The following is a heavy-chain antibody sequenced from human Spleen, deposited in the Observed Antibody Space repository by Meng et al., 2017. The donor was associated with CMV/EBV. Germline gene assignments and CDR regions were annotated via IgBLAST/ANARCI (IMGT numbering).Heavy chain of an antibody. CDR1: GFTFSSYW. CDR3: AREDIAVGATGA. V-gene: IGHV3-74*01. CDR2: INSDGSST. J-gene: IGHJ5*02. Sequence: GGSLRLSCAASGFTFSSYWMHWVRQVPGKGLVWVSHINSDGSSTSYADSVKGRFTISRDNAKNTLYLQMHSLGAEDTAVYYGAREDIAVGATGAWGQGTLVTVSS. D-gene: IGHD6-19*01.